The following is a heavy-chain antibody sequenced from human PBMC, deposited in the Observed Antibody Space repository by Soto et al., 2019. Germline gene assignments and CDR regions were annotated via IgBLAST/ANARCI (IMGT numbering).Heavy chain of an antibody. Sequence: SETLSLTCTVSGGSISSYYWSWIRQPPGKGLEWIGYIYYSGSTNYNPSLKSRVTISVDTSKNQFSLKLSSVTAADTAVYYCARDIMGTNYYYYGMDGWGQGTTVTVSS. D-gene: IGHD2-8*01. J-gene: IGHJ6*02. CDR1: GGSISSYY. CDR3: ARDIMGTNYYYYGMDG. CDR2: IYYSGST. V-gene: IGHV4-59*01.